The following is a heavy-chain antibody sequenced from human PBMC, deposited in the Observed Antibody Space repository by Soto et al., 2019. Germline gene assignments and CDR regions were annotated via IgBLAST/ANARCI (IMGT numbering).Heavy chain of an antibody. J-gene: IGHJ6*02. D-gene: IGHD2-8*01. V-gene: IGHV1-69*12. Sequence: QVQLVQSGAEVKKPGSSVKVSCKASGGTFSSYAISWVRQAPGQGLEWMGGIIPIFGTANYAQKFQGRVTIIADESASTAYMELSSLRSEDTAVYYCATGYCTNGVCWDVYYGMDVWGQGPTVTVSS. CDR1: GGTFSSYA. CDR2: IIPIFGTA. CDR3: ATGYCTNGVCWDVYYGMDV.